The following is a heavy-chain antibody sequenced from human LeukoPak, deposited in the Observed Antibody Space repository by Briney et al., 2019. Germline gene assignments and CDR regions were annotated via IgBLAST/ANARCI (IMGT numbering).Heavy chain of an antibody. CDR1: GVSNSSSNSY. J-gene: IGHJ5*02. D-gene: IGHD3-22*01. Sequence: SGTLSLTCTVSGVSNSSSNSYWGWIRQSPGKGLEWIGIVYYTGNTYYNASLKSRVTISIDTSNNQISLRLISVTATDTAVYYCARLFRVRGGQFGGNYYDTRGWFDPWGQGTLVTVSS. V-gene: IGHV4-39*01. CDR2: VYYTGNT. CDR3: ARLFRVRGGQFGGNYYDTRGWFDP.